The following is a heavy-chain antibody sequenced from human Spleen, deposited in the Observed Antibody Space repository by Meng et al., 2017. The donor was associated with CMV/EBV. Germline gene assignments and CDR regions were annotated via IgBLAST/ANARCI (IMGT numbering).Heavy chain of an antibody. Sequence: TVSGGSISSSSYSWGWIRQPPGKGLEWIASVYSSGRRYYNQSLKSRVTTSVDTSKNLFSLKLSSVTAADTAVYYCARHQEYGWLDPWGQGTLVTVSS. V-gene: IGHV4-39*01. D-gene: IGHD2/OR15-2a*01. J-gene: IGHJ5*02. CDR3: ARHQEYGWLDP. CDR2: VYSSGRR. CDR1: GGSISSSSYS.